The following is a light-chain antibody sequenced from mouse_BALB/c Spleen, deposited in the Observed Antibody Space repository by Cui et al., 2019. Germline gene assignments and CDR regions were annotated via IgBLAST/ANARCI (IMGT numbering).Light chain of an antibody. CDR1: SSVSY. J-gene: IGKJ5*01. CDR3: QQWSSNPPT. V-gene: IGKV4-68*01. CDR2: LTS. Sequence: QIVLTQSPAPMPASPGEKVTMTCSASSSVSYMYWYQQKPRSSPKPWIYLTSNLASGVPARFSGSGSGTSYSLTISSMEAEDAATYYCQQWSSNPPTFGAGTKLELK.